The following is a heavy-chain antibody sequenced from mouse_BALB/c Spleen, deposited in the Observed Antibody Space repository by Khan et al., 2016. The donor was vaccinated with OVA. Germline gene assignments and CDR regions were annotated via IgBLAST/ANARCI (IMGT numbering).Heavy chain of an antibody. CDR2: VDPFNGGT. V-gene: IGHV1S135*01. Sequence: EVQLQQSGPELMKPGASVKISCKASGYSFTSYYIHWVKQSHGKSLEWIGYVDPFNGGTSYNQKFTGKATLTVDKSSSTAYMHLSSLTSEDSAVYYCTRHGDVAWFAYGGQGTLVTVSA. CDR1: GYSFTSYY. D-gene: IGHD2-13*01. J-gene: IGHJ3*01. CDR3: TRHGDVAWFAY.